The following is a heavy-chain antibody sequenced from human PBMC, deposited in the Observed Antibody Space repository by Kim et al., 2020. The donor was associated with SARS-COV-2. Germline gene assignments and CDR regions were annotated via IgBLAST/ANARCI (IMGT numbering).Heavy chain of an antibody. CDR1: GYTFTGYY. D-gene: IGHD3-22*01. CDR3: ARGATDYYDPYYFDY. CDR2: INPNSGGT. V-gene: IGHV1-2*02. Sequence: ASVKVSCKASGYTFTGYYMHWVRQAPGQGLEWMGWINPNSGGTNYAQKFQGRVTMTRDTSISTAYMELSRLRSDDTAVYYCARGATDYYDPYYFDYWGQGTLVTVSS. J-gene: IGHJ4*02.